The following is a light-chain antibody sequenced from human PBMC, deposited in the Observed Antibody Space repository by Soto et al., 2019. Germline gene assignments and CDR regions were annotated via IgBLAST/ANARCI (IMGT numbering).Light chain of an antibody. CDR2: AAS. V-gene: IGKV1-39*01. Sequence: DIQMTQSPSSLSASLTDRVTITCRASQTVNGYLNWYQQKPGKAPKLLISAASSLQSGVPSRFSGSGSGTDFTLTISSLQSEDFATYYCQQSYSTPRTFGQGTKVDNK. CDR3: QQSYSTPRT. J-gene: IGKJ1*01. CDR1: QTVNGY.